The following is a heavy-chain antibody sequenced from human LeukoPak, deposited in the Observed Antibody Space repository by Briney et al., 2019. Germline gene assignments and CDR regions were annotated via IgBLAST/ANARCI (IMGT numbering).Heavy chain of an antibody. J-gene: IGHJ4*02. CDR2: IKQGGSEK. CDR1: GFTFSSYW. D-gene: IGHD2-21*01. Sequence: GGSLRLSCAASGFTFSSYWMSRVRQAPGKGLEWVANIKQGGSEKYYVDSVKGRFTISRDNAKNSLYLQMNSLRAEDTTVYYCASVTYGSPYWGQGTLVTVSS. V-gene: IGHV3-7*01. CDR3: ASVTYGSPY.